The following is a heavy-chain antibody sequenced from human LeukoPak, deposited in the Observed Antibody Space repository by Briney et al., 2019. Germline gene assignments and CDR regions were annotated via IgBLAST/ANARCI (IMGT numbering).Heavy chain of an antibody. J-gene: IGHJ4*02. CDR1: GFTFSSYG. CDR2: IRYDGSNK. V-gene: IGHV3-30*02. Sequence: GGSLRLSCAASGFTFSSYGTHWVRQAPGKGLEWVAFIRYDGSNKYYADSVKGRFTISRDNSKNTLYLQMNSLRAEDTAVYYCAKDRGSGYYSPNFDYWGQGTLVTVSS. D-gene: IGHD3-22*01. CDR3: AKDRGSGYYSPNFDY.